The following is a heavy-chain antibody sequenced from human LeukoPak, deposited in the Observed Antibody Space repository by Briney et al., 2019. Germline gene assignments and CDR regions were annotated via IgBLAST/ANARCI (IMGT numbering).Heavy chain of an antibody. CDR3: AQEHFDTSGYYSRFDN. CDR2: SAGSGGST. CDR1: GFTFPRHA. J-gene: IGHJ4*02. Sequence: PGRSLRLSCAAAGFTFPRHAMSWVRRAPGKGLEWVAGSAGSGGSTHYADSVKGRFTISRDNSQNTVYLHMNSLRADDTAVYYCAQEHFDTSGYYSRFDNWGQGILVTVSS. D-gene: IGHD3-22*01. V-gene: IGHV3-23*01.